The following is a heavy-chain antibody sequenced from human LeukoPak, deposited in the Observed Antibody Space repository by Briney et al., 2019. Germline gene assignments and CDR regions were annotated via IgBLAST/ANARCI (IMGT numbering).Heavy chain of an antibody. Sequence: SDTLSLTCTVSGGSISSYYWSWIRQPPGKGLEWIGEINHSGSTNYNPSLKSRVTISVDTSKNQFSLKLSSVAAADTAVYYCARGETYYYDSSGYPVFDYWGQGTLVTVSS. CDR3: ARGETYYYDSSGYPVFDY. J-gene: IGHJ4*02. CDR1: GGSISSYY. V-gene: IGHV4-34*01. D-gene: IGHD3-22*01. CDR2: INHSGST.